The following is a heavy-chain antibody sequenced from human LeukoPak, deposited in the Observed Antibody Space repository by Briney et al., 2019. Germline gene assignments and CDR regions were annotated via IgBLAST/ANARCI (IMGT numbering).Heavy chain of an antibody. Sequence: ASVTVSCKASGYTFTSYGISWVRQAPGQGLEWMGWISAYNGNTNYAQKLQGRVTMTTDTSTSTAYMELRSLRSDDTAVYYCARVGYCSSTSCYYYYYYMDVWGKGTTVTVSS. CDR2: ISAYNGNT. CDR1: GYTFTSYG. V-gene: IGHV1-18*01. CDR3: ARVGYCSSTSCYYYYYYMDV. J-gene: IGHJ6*03. D-gene: IGHD2-2*01.